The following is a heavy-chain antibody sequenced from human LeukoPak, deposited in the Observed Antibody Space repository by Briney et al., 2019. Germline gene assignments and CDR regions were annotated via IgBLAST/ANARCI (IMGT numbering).Heavy chain of an antibody. V-gene: IGHV4-61*01. J-gene: IGHJ4*02. CDR2: IYYSGST. CDR1: GASVSSGSYY. D-gene: IGHD2-8*01. Sequence: PSETLSLTCTVSGASVSSGSYYWSWIRQPPGKGLEWIGYIYYSGSTNYNPSLKSRVTISVDTSKNQFSLKLSSVTAADTAVYYCARELINGYFDYWGQGTLVTVSS. CDR3: ARELINGYFDY.